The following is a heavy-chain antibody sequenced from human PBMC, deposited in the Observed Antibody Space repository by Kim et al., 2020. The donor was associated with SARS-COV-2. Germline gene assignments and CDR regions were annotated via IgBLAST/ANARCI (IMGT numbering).Heavy chain of an antibody. CDR3: ASSGYGSRGWFDP. V-gene: IGHV1-2*02. D-gene: IGHD3-10*01. J-gene: IGHJ5*02. Sequence: NYAQKFKGRVTMTRDTSISTAYMELSRRRADDTAVYYCASSGYGSRGWFDPWGQGTLVTVSS.